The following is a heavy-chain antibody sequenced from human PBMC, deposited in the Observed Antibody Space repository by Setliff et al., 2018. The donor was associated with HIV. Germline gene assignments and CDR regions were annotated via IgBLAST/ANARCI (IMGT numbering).Heavy chain of an antibody. CDR1: GGSISSSTYY. CDR3: ARRGRDGVLIVFATGFDP. CDR2: IFYTGNT. J-gene: IGHJ5*02. Sequence: SETLSLTCSVSGGSISSSTYYWGWIRQPPGKGLEWIGDIFYTGNTYYNPSLKSRVAISVDTSENQFSLRLNSVTAADTAVYYCARRGRDGVLIVFATGFDPWGQGTLVTVSS. D-gene: IGHD2-8*01. V-gene: IGHV4-39*01.